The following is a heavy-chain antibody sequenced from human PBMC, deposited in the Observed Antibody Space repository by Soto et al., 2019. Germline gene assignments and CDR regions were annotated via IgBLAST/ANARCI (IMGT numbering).Heavy chain of an antibody. CDR1: GFTFSSYA. Sequence: EVQLLESGGGLVQPGGSLRLSCAASGFTFSSYAMSWVRQAPGKGLEWVSAISGSGGSTYYADSVKGRFTISRDNSKNTLYLQMNSLRVEDTAVYYCAKDYSGGGSSTSLGHYWGQGTLVTVSS. CDR2: ISGSGGST. CDR3: AKDYSGGGSSTSLGHY. V-gene: IGHV3-23*01. D-gene: IGHD2-2*01. J-gene: IGHJ4*02.